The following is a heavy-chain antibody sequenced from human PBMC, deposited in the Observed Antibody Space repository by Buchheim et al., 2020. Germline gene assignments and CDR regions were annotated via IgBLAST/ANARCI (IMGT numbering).Heavy chain of an antibody. J-gene: IGHJ6*02. CDR3: ARGSVYYYYGMDV. Sequence: EVQVLESGGGLVQPGGSLRLSCAASGFTFSSYAMSWVRQAPGKGLEWVANIKQDGSEKYYVDSVKGRFTISRDNAKNSLYLQMNSLRAEDTAVYYCARGSVYYYYGMDVWGQGTT. V-gene: IGHV3-7*03. CDR1: GFTFSSYA. CDR2: IKQDGSEK. D-gene: IGHD4-11*01.